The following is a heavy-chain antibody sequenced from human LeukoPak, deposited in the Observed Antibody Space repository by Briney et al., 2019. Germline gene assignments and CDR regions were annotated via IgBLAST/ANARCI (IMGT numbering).Heavy chain of an antibody. CDR2: ISYNSSTI. CDR3: ARDVYYYDSSGYSPSPTFDY. CDR1: GFTFSFYN. Sequence: GGSLRLSCAASGFTFSFYNINWVRQAPGKGLEWVPYISYNSSTIYYADSVKGRFTISRDNAKNSLYLQMNSLRTEDTAVYYCARDVYYYDSSGYSPSPTFDYWGQGTLVTVSS. J-gene: IGHJ4*02. D-gene: IGHD3-22*01. V-gene: IGHV3-48*04.